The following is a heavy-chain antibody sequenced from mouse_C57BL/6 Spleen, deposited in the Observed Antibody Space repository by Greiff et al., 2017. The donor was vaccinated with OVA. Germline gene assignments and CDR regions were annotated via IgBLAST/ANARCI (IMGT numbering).Heavy chain of an antibody. D-gene: IGHD2-1*01. CDR3: ARGNGYFDV. J-gene: IGHJ1*03. CDR1: GFTFSSYA. Sequence: EVNVVESGGGLVKPGGSLKLSCAASGFTFSSYAMSWVRQTPEKRLEWVATISDGGSYTYYPDNVKGRFTISRDNAKNNLYLQMSHLKSEDTAMYYCARGNGYFDVWGTGTTVTVSS. V-gene: IGHV5-4*03. CDR2: ISDGGSYT.